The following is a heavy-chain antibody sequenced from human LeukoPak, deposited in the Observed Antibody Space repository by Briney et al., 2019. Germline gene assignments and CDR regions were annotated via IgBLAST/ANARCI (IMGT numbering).Heavy chain of an antibody. CDR1: GFTFSSYS. CDR2: ISSSSSYI. J-gene: IGHJ4*02. CDR3: ARHSSGWMGFDY. D-gene: IGHD6-19*01. V-gene: IGHV3-21*01. Sequence: GSLRLSCAASGFTFSSYSMNWVRQAPGKGLEWVSSISSSSSYIYYADSVKGRFTISRDNAKNSLYLPMNSLRAEDTAVYYCARHSSGWMGFDYWGQGTLVTVSS.